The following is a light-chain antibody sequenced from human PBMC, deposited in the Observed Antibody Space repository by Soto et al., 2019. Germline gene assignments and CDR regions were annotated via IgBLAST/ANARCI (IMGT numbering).Light chain of an antibody. CDR1: QSVSSSY. CDR3: QQYGSSSYT. CDR2: GAS. V-gene: IGKV3-20*01. Sequence: EIVLTQSPCTLSLSPGERATLSCRASQSVSSSYLAWYQQKPGQAPRLLIYGASSRATGIPDRFSGSGSGTDFTLTISRLEPEDFAVYYCQQYGSSSYTFGQGNKMEIK. J-gene: IGKJ2*01.